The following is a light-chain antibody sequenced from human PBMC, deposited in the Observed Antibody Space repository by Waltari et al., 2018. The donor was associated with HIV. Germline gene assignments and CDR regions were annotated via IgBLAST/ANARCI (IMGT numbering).Light chain of an antibody. CDR1: QDISNY. V-gene: IGKV1-33*01. CDR3: QQYHNLPFT. Sequence: IQMTQSPSSLSASVGDRLTITCQASQDISNYSNWYQQKPGKDPKLLIYDASKLETGVPSRFSGSGSGTDFTFTISSLQPEDIATYSGQQYHNLPFTFGPGSKVEIK. CDR2: DAS. J-gene: IGKJ3*01.